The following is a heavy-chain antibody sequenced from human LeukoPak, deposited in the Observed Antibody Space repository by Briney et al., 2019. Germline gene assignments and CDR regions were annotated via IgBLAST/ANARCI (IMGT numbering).Heavy chain of an antibody. D-gene: IGHD6-6*01. CDR2: VNSDGSEG. CDR3: AGSSYSSSSSV. J-gene: IGHJ3*01. Sequence: GGSLRLSCEGSAFIFSGHWMNWVRQTPGKGLEWVASVNSDGSEGYYADVVKGRFTIPRDNAKNSLYLQINSLRAEDTAVYYCAGSSYSSSSSVWGQGTMVTVSS. CDR1: AFIFSGHW. V-gene: IGHV3-7*03.